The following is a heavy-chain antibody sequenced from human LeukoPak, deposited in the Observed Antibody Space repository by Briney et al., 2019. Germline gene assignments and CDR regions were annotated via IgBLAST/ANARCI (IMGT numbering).Heavy chain of an antibody. CDR2: ISWNSGSI. CDR1: GFTFDDYA. V-gene: IGHV3-9*01. J-gene: IGHJ6*02. CDR3: AREGYDFWSGYYFPYYYYGMDV. D-gene: IGHD3-3*01. Sequence: GRSLRLSCAASGFTFDDYAMHWVRQAPGKGLEWVSGISWNSGSIGYADSVKGRFTISRDNAKNSLYLQMNSLRAEDTAVYYCAREGYDFWSGYYFPYYYYGMDVWGQGTTVTVSS.